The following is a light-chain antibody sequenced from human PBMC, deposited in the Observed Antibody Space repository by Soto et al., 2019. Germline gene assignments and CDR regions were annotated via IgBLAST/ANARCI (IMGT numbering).Light chain of an antibody. Sequence: QSALTQPRSVSGSPGQSITISCTGSNSDIGTYNYVSWYQQLPGKAPKLVISEVSNRPSGISGRFSGSKSGNAASLTISGLQAEDEATYYCSSYTSTSTLYVFGPGTKLTVL. CDR2: EVS. CDR1: NSDIGTYNY. V-gene: IGLV2-14*01. CDR3: SSYTSTSTLYV. J-gene: IGLJ1*01.